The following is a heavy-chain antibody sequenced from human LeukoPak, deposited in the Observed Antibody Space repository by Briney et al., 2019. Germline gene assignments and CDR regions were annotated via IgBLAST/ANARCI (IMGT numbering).Heavy chain of an antibody. V-gene: IGHV5-51*01. D-gene: IGHD6-13*01. J-gene: IGHJ4*02. CDR3: ATSNQRVGSSWLPFDY. CDR1: GSSFTNYW. Sequence: GESLKISCQGSGSSFTNYWIGWVRQMPGKGLEWMGIIYPGDSDTRYSPSFQVQVTISADKSISTAYLQWSSLKASDTAMYYGATSNQRVGSSWLPFDYWGQGTLVTVSP. CDR2: IYPGDSDT.